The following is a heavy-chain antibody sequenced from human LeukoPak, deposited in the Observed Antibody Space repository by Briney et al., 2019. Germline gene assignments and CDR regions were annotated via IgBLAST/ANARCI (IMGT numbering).Heavy chain of an antibody. CDR1: GYTLTELS. Sequence: GASVKVSCKVSGYTLTELSMHWVRQAPGKGLEWMGGFDPEDGETIYAQKFQGRVTMTEDTSTDTAYMKLSSLRSEDTAVYYCATRVGEYYYDSSGYPYNWFDPWGQGTLVTVSS. J-gene: IGHJ5*02. CDR2: FDPEDGET. D-gene: IGHD3-22*01. V-gene: IGHV1-24*01. CDR3: ATRVGEYYYDSSGYPYNWFDP.